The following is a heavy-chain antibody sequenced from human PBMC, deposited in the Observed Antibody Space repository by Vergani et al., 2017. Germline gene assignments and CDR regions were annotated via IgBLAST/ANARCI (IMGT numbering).Heavy chain of an antibody. CDR2: IWYDGSNK. J-gene: IGHJ4*02. CDR1: GFTFSSYG. V-gene: IGHV3-33*08. CDR3: AREIDKGGALGY. D-gene: IGHD3-16*01. Sequence: VQLLESGGGLVQPGGSLRLSSAASGFTFSSYGMHWVRQAPGKWLACVSVIWYDGSNKYYADYVKGRFTISRDNSKNTLYLQMNSLRAEDTAVYYCAREIDKGGALGYWGQGTLVTVSS.